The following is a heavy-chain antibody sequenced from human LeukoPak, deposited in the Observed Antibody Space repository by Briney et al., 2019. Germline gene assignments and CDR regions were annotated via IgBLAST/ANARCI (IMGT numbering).Heavy chain of an antibody. CDR3: ASQTGSQLPRVYYYYYYYMDV. CDR2: IIPILGIA. CDR1: GGTFSSYT. Sequence: SVKVSCKASGGTFSSYTISWVRQAPGQGLEWMGRIIPILGIANYAQKFQGRVTITADKSTSTAYMELSSLRSEDTAVYYCASQTGSQLPRVYYYYYYYMDVWGKGTTVTVSS. V-gene: IGHV1-69*02. D-gene: IGHD1-14*01. J-gene: IGHJ6*03.